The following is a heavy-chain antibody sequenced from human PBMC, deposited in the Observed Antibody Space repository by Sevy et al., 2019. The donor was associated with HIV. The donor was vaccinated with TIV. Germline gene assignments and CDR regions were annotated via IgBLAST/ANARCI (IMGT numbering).Heavy chain of an antibody. CDR3: ATIGYSSSWFDY. CDR2: ISSSSSYI. Sequence: GGYLRLSCAASGFTFSSYSMNWVRQAPGKGLEWVSSISSSSSYIYYADSVKGRFTISRDNAKNSLYLQMNSLRAEDTAVYYCATIGYSSSWFDYWGQGTLVTVSS. V-gene: IGHV3-21*01. J-gene: IGHJ4*02. D-gene: IGHD6-13*01. CDR1: GFTFSSYS.